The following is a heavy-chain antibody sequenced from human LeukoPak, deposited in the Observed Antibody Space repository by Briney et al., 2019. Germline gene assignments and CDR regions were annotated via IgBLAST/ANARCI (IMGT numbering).Heavy chain of an antibody. J-gene: IGHJ4*03. CDR1: GFTLSSCA. Sequence: PGGSLRLFCAASGFTLSSCAMSWVRQAPGTGLEWVSAITGSGGSTYYADSVKGRFTISRDNSKNMLYLQMNSLRAEDTAVYYCAKVRTYSGRPRYFDYRGQGNLVTVSS. D-gene: IGHD1-26*01. CDR3: AKVRTYSGRPRYFDY. V-gene: IGHV3-23*01. CDR2: ITGSGGST.